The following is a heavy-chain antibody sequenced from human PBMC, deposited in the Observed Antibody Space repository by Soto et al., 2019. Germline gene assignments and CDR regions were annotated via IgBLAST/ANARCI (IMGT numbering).Heavy chain of an antibody. Sequence: QVQLVESGGGVVQPGRSLRLSCAASGFTFSSYVLHWVRQAPGKGLEWVAVISKDGSSKHYADSVKGRFTISRDNSKNTLYLQMNSLRPEDTAVYYCARSYCGDDCALDGWGQGTLVTV. D-gene: IGHD2-21*02. CDR2: ISKDGSSK. J-gene: IGHJ4*02. CDR1: GFTFSSYV. CDR3: ARSYCGDDCALDG. V-gene: IGHV3-30-3*01.